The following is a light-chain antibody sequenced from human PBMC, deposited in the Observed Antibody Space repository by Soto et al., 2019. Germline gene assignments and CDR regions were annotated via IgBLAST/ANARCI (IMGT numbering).Light chain of an antibody. CDR2: AAS. V-gene: IGKV1-39*01. J-gene: IGKJ5*01. CDR1: QGIARF. CDR3: QQNYSPPPVT. Sequence: DLQMTPSPSFLSASVGDPATITCGASQGIARFLHWYHQKPGKAPKLLIYAASSMRSGVPQRCSGSGFGTDFTLTISSLQPEDFATYYCQQNYSPPPVTFGQGTRVEIK.